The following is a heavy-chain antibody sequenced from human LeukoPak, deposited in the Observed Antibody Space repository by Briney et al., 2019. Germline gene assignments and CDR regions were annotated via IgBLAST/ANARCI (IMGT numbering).Heavy chain of an antibody. CDR1: GFTFSSYW. D-gene: IGHD3-22*01. CDR3: AKAGYDSSGYGLDAFDI. CDR2: IKQDGSEK. Sequence: GGPLRLSCAASGFTFSSYWMSWVRQAPGKGLEWVANIKQDGSEKYYVDSVKGRFTISRDNAKNTLYLQMNSLRAEDTAVYYCAKAGYDSSGYGLDAFDIWGQGTMVTVS. J-gene: IGHJ3*02. V-gene: IGHV3-7*01.